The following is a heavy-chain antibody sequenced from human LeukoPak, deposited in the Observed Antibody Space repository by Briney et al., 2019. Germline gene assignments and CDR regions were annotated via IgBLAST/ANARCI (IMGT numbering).Heavy chain of an antibody. CDR1: GGSISSSSYY. Sequence: PSETLSLTCTVSGGSISSSSYYWGWIRQPPGKGLEWTGSIYYSGSTYYNPSLKSRVTISVDTSKNQFSLKLSSVTAADTAVYYCARHYHYGGPHYFDYWGQGTLVTVSS. J-gene: IGHJ4*02. V-gene: IGHV4-39*01. CDR2: IYYSGST. D-gene: IGHD4-23*01. CDR3: ARHYHYGGPHYFDY.